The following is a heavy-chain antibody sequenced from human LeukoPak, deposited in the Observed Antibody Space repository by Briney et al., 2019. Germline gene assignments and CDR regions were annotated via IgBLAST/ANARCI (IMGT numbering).Heavy chain of an antibody. J-gene: IGHJ6*02. D-gene: IGHD2-2*01. CDR2: ISSSGSTI. CDR1: GFTFSSYE. Sequence: GGSLRLSCAASGFTFSSYEMNRVRQAPGKGLEWVSYISSSGSTIYYADSVKGRFTISRDNAKNSLYLQMNSLRAEDTAVYYCARDPRVDVVVPAAIHRYGMDVWGQGTTVTVSS. V-gene: IGHV3-48*03. CDR3: ARDPRVDVVVPAAIHRYGMDV.